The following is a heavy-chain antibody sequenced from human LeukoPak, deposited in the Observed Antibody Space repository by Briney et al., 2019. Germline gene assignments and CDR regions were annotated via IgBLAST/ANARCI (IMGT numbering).Heavy chain of an antibody. CDR1: GGSFSGYY. Sequence: PSETLSLTCAVYGGSFSGYYWSWIRQPPGKGLEWIGEINHSGSTNYNPSLKSRVTISVDTSKNQFSLKLSSVTAADTAVYYCARGYGVADYWGQGTLVTVSS. J-gene: IGHJ4*02. V-gene: IGHV4-34*01. CDR2: INHSGST. D-gene: IGHD3-3*01. CDR3: ARGYGVADY.